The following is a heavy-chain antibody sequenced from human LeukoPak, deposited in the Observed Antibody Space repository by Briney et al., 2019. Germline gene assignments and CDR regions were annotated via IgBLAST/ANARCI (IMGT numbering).Heavy chain of an antibody. CDR1: GYTFIIYY. Sequence: ASVKVSCKASGYTFIIYYMHWVRQAPGQGLEWMGIINPSGAGTTYAQKFRGRVTMTRDTSTSTVYMELSSLRSEDTAVYYCARDSSRDAFDIWGQGTMVTVSS. CDR2: INPSGAGT. J-gene: IGHJ3*02. V-gene: IGHV1-46*01. D-gene: IGHD6-13*01. CDR3: ARDSSRDAFDI.